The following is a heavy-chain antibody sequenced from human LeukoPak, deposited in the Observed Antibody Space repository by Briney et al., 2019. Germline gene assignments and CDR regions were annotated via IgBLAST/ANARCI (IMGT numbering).Heavy chain of an antibody. CDR3: ARDVRGLRYFDWLLYGDY. CDR1: GYTFTSYG. D-gene: IGHD3-9*01. CDR2: ISAYNGNT. Sequence: ASVKVSCEASGYTFTSYGISWVRQAPGQGLEWMGWISAYNGNTNYAQKLQGRVTMTTDTSTSTAYMELRSLRSDDTAVYYCARDVRGLRYFDWLLYGDYWGQGTLVTVSS. J-gene: IGHJ4*02. V-gene: IGHV1-18*01.